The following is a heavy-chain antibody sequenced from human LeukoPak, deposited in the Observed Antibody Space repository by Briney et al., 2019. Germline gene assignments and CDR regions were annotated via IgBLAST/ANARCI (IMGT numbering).Heavy chain of an antibody. J-gene: IGHJ3*02. CDR1: GGSISSYY. D-gene: IGHD2-21*02. Sequence: SETLSLTCTVSGGSISSYYRSWIRQPPGKGLEWVGYIYNSGSTNYNPSLKSRVTISVDTSQNQFSLKLSSVTAADTAVYYCASAYCGGDCDPDAFDIWGQGTMVTVSS. CDR3: ASAYCGGDCDPDAFDI. V-gene: IGHV4-59*01. CDR2: IYNSGST.